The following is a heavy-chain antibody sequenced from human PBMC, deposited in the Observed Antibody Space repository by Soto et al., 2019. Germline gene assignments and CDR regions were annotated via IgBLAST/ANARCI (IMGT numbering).Heavy chain of an antibody. D-gene: IGHD3-22*01. Sequence: QVQLVESGGDVVQPGRSLRLSCAASGFIFSTYVMHWVRQAPGKGLEWVALISKEGNKQYADSVKDRFTVSRDNSKSNLNLEINSLRVEDTATNYFATEDESSGPSGTFQTWG. V-gene: IGHV3-30-3*01. CDR1: GFIFSTYV. J-gene: IGHJ6*01. CDR2: ISKEGNK. CDR3: ATEDESSGPSGTFQT.